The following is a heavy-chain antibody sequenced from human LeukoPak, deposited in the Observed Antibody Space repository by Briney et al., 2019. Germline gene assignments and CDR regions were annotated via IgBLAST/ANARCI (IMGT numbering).Heavy chain of an antibody. CDR1: RFTFRNYA. D-gene: IGHD3-3*01. V-gene: IGHV3-23*01. CDR3: AKDKWDWFFDY. Sequence: GGSLRLSCAASRFTFRNYAMNWVRQAPGKGLEWVSGISGSGETTYNADSVKGRFTISRDNSKNTLYVQMNSLRAEDTAVYYCAKDKWDWFFDYWGQGTLVTVSS. CDR2: ISGSGETT. J-gene: IGHJ4*02.